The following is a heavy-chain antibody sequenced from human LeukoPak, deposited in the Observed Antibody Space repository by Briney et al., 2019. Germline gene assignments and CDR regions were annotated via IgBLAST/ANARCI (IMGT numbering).Heavy chain of an antibody. CDR3: AKGHTYGMT. Sequence: PGGSLRLSCAASGFIFSDFYMSWLRQTPGKGLEWVSYISSAGTNIDYAGSVKGRFTISRDNAKDSLFLQMNNLRADDTAVYYCAKGHTYGMTWGQGTLVTVSS. D-gene: IGHD5-18*01. J-gene: IGHJ1*01. V-gene: IGHV3-11*01. CDR2: ISSAGTNI. CDR1: GFIFSDFY.